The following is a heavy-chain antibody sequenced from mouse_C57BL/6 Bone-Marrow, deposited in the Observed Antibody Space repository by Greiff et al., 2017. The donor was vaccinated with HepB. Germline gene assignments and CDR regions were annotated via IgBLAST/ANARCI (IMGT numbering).Heavy chain of an antibody. J-gene: IGHJ3*01. CDR3: AYSNSAWFAY. V-gene: IGHV1-43*01. Sequence: VQLQQSGPELVKPGASVKISCKASGYSFTGYYMHWVKQSSEKSLEWIGEINPSTGGTSYNQKFKGKATLTVDKSSSTAYMQLKSLTSEDSAVYYCAYSNSAWFAYWGQGTLVTVSA. CDR2: INPSTGGT. D-gene: IGHD2-5*01. CDR1: GYSFTGYY.